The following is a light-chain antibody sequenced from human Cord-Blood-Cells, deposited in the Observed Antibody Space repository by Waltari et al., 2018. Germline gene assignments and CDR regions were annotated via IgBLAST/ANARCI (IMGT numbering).Light chain of an antibody. V-gene: IGLV3-1*01. CDR2: QDS. Sequence: SYELTQPPSVSVAPGQTASITCSGEQLGVRYAYRYQQKPVQSPVLVIYQDSKRLPGIPERLSGSNSGNTATLTISGTQAMDEADYYCQAWDRSTAEVVFGGGTKLTVL. CDR1: QLGVRY. J-gene: IGLJ2*01. CDR3: QAWDRSTAEVV.